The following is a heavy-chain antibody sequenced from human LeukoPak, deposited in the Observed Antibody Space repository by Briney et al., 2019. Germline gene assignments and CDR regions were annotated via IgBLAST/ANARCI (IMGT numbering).Heavy chain of an antibody. Sequence: GGSLRLSCAASGFTFSSYAMSWVRQAPGKGLEWVSAISGSGGSTYYADSVKGRFTISRDNSKNTLYLQMNSLRAEDTAVYYCAKDWDYDILTGYSYIDYWGQGTLVTVAS. CDR2: ISGSGGST. V-gene: IGHV3-23*01. J-gene: IGHJ4*02. CDR1: GFTFSSYA. CDR3: AKDWDYDILTGYSYIDY. D-gene: IGHD3-9*01.